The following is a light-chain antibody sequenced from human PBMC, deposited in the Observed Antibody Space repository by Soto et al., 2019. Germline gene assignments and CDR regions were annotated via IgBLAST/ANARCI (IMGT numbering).Light chain of an antibody. CDR1: QDISNY. V-gene: IGKV1-33*01. CDR2: DAS. Sequence: IHMTKSPPPLHSYLEDRDTLTYQASQDISNYLNWYQQKPGKAPKLLIYDASNLETGVPSRCSGSVSGTDLTFAISSLQPEDIATYYCQQYDNLPLTFGQGTRL. CDR3: QQYDNLPLT. J-gene: IGKJ5*01.